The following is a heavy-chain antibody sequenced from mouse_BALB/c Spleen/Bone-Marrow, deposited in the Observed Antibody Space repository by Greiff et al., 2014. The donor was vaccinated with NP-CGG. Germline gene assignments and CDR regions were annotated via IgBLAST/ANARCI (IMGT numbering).Heavy chain of an antibody. J-gene: IGHJ2*01. D-gene: IGHD2-4*01. CDR1: GFNIKDYY. CDR3: NARGDYDFDYFDY. Sequence: EVQRVESGAELVRSGASVKLSCTASGFNIKDYYMHWVKQRPEQGLEWIGWIDPENGDTEYAPKFQGKATMTAGTSSNTAYLQLSSLTSEDTAVYYCNARGDYDFDYFDYWGQGTTLTVSS. CDR2: IDPENGDT. V-gene: IGHV14-4*02.